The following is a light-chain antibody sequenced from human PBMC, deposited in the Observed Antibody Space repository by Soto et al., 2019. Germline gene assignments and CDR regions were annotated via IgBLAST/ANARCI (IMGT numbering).Light chain of an antibody. CDR1: LGISNF. CDR2: GAS. CDR3: QKYNSYHLIS. Sequence: IQLTQSPSSLSASFGDTVAISCRASLGISNFIAWYQLKPGKAPKLLIYGASTLQTGIPSRISGSRSETDFSIITSGLRPEDFATCCCQKYNSYHLISFGQGKRL. V-gene: IGKV1-9*01. J-gene: IGKJ5*01.